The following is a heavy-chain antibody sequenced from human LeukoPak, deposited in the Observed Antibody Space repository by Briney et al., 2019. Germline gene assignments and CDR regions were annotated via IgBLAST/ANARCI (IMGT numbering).Heavy chain of an antibody. CDR3: ATDGAGFDT. CDR1: GFSFSDYY. V-gene: IGHV3-11*01. CDR2: INIGGTNT. J-gene: IGHJ5*02. Sequence: GGSLRLSCAASGFSFSDYYMSWIRQAPGKGLEWLSYINIGGTNTHYADSVKGRFTISRDNAKKSLYLELTNLRAEDTAVYYCATDGAGFDTWGQGGLVTVSS.